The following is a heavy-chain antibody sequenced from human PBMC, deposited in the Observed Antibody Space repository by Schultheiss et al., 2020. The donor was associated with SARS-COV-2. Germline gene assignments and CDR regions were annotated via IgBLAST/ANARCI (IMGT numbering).Heavy chain of an antibody. J-gene: IGHJ4*02. CDR3: ARGTYYYDSSGYYSFNY. Sequence: ASVKVSCKASGYTFTDYFVHWVRQAPGQGLEWMGIINPSGGSTSYAQKFQGRVTMTRDTSTSTVYMELSSLRSEDTAVYYCARGTYYYDSSGYYSFNYWGQGTLVTVSS. CDR2: INPSGGST. CDR1: GYTFTDYF. V-gene: IGHV1-46*01. D-gene: IGHD3-22*01.